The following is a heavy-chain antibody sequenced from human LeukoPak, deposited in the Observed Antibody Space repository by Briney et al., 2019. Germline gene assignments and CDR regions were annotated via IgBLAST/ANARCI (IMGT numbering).Heavy chain of an antibody. Sequence: GGSLRLSCAASGFTFSSFSMNWVRQAPGKGLEWVSYIRTSGTNTDYTGSVKGRFTISRDNAKNSLYLQMNSLRAEDTAVYYCARMNYVSSGWGAPFDYWGQGTLVTVSS. V-gene: IGHV3-48*04. CDR1: GFTFSSFS. D-gene: IGHD1-7*01. CDR3: ARMNYVSSGWGAPFDY. J-gene: IGHJ4*02. CDR2: IRTSGTNT.